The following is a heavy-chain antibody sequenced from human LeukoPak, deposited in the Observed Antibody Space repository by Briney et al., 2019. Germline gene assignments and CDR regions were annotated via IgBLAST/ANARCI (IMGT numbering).Heavy chain of an antibody. CDR2: IYYSGST. D-gene: IGHD6-19*01. Sequence: SETLSLTCTVSGGSISSYYWSWIRQPPGKGQEWIGYIYYSGSTNYNPSLKSRVTISVVTSKNQFSLKLSSVTAADTAVYYCASTSTNLYSSGWYFDYWGQGTLVTVSS. V-gene: IGHV4-59*01. J-gene: IGHJ4*02. CDR1: GGSISSYY. CDR3: ASTSTNLYSSGWYFDY.